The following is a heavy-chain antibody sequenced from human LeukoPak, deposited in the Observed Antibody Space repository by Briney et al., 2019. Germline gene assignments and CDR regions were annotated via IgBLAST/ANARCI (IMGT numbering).Heavy chain of an antibody. D-gene: IGHD1-1*01. J-gene: IGHJ4*02. CDR2: ISYDGSNK. CDR3: AKDYWNDGFDY. V-gene: IGHV3-30*18. CDR1: GFTFSSYG. Sequence: PGRSLRLSCAASGFTFSSYGMHWVRQAPGKELEWVAVISYDGSNKYYADSVKRRFTISRDNSKNTLYLQMNSLRAEDTAVYYCAKDYWNDGFDYWGQGTLVTVSS.